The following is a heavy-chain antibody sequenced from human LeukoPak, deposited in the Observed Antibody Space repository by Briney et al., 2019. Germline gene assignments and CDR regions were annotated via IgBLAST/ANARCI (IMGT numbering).Heavy chain of an antibody. CDR1: GFTLSNYY. D-gene: IGHD6-19*01. V-gene: IGHV3-11*04. Sequence: PGGSLRLSCAASGFTLSNYYMSWIRQAPGKGLEWVSYISNSGSTIYYADSVKGRFTISRDNAKNSLYLQLNSLRAEDTAVYYCAKDRSNSGWLPHYFDYWGQGTLVTVSS. J-gene: IGHJ4*02. CDR2: ISNSGSTI. CDR3: AKDRSNSGWLPHYFDY.